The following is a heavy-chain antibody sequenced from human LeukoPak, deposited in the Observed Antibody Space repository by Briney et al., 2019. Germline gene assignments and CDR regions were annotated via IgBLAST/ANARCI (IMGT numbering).Heavy chain of an antibody. D-gene: IGHD2-2*01. CDR3: ARDQVSHTMPLYMDV. J-gene: IGHJ6*03. CDR1: GYMFTSHG. V-gene: IGHV1-18*01. Sequence: GASVKVSCKASGYMFTSHGISWVRQAPGQGLEWEGWISPYNGHTDYAQRFQGRLTMTKDTSTDTVNMELRNLTSDDTAVYYCARDQVSHTMPLYMDVRGKGTTVTVSS. CDR2: ISPYNGHT.